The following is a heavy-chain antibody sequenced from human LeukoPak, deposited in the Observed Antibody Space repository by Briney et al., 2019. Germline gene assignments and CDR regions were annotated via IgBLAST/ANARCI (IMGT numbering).Heavy chain of an antibody. J-gene: IGHJ4*02. CDR2: IGSSSSTI. V-gene: IGHV3-48*01. CDR3: AKALIPYYYDSSGYWAFDY. D-gene: IGHD3-22*01. CDR1: GFTFSSYS. Sequence: PGGSLRLSCAASGFTFSSYSMNWVRQAPGKGLEWVSYIGSSSSTIYYGDSVKGRFTISRDNSKNTLYLQMNSLRAEDTAVYYCAKALIPYYYDSSGYWAFDYWGQGTLVTVSS.